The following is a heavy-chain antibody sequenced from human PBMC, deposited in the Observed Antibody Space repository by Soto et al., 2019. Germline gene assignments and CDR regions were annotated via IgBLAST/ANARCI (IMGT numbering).Heavy chain of an antibody. CDR3: AREGWDSDLDY. CDR1: GGSISTFY. J-gene: IGHJ4*02. Sequence: QVQLQESGPGLVKPSETLSLTCTVSGGSISTFYWNWIRQPPGKGLEWIGYIHYDGSTNYTPSLMGRITISVDTSKHQVSLILTALTAVDTAVYYCAREGWDSDLDYWGQGTLGTVSS. D-gene: IGHD1-26*01. CDR2: IHYDGST. V-gene: IGHV4-59*01.